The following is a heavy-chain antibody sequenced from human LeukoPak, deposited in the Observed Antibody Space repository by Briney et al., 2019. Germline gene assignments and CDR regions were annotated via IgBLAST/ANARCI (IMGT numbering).Heavy chain of an antibody. Sequence: SETLSLTRTVSGGSMSNYKWSWVRQPAGKGLEWIGRIFTSGYTNYNASVQSRVTMSVDTSKNQFSLKLSSVTAADTAVYYCVRGIVGATAPDSWGQGALVIVSS. CDR1: GGSMSNYK. D-gene: IGHD1-26*01. V-gene: IGHV4-4*07. CDR2: IFTSGYT. J-gene: IGHJ4*02. CDR3: VRGIVGATAPDS.